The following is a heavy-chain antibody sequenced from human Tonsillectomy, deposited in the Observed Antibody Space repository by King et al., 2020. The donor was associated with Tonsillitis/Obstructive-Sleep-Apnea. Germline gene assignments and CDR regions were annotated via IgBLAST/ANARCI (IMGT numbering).Heavy chain of an antibody. Sequence: EVQLVESGGGLVKPGGSLRLSCAASGFTFSYYSMNWVRQAPGKGLEWVSSISTGSLYIHYADSLMGRFTISRDNAKNSLYLQMNSLRAEDTAVYYCARGGQHYYDSSGYYNFDYWGQGTLVTVSS. V-gene: IGHV3-21*01. D-gene: IGHD3-22*01. CDR2: ISTGSLYI. J-gene: IGHJ4*02. CDR1: GFTFSYYS. CDR3: ARGGQHYYDSSGYYNFDY.